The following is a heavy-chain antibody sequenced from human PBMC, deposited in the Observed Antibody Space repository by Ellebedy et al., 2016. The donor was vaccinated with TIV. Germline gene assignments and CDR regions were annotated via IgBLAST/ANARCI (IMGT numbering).Heavy chain of an antibody. J-gene: IGHJ3*02. CDR1: GYRFTSYW. V-gene: IGHV5-51*01. CDR2: IYPGDDDT. Sequence: PGGSLRLSCQGSGYRFTSYWIGWVRQMPGKGLEWMGIIYPGDDDTRYSPSFQGQVTISADKSSSNANLQWSSLKASDTAMYYCATHYGGGGHDGFDIWGQGTTVIVSS. CDR3: ATHYGGGGHDGFDI. D-gene: IGHD4-23*01.